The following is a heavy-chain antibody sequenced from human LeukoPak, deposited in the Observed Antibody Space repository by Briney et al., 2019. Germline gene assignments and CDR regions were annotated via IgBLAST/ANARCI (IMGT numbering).Heavy chain of an antibody. CDR1: GGSISTYS. CDR2: ISYSGST. V-gene: IGHV4-59*01. D-gene: IGHD1-26*01. J-gene: IGHJ2*01. Sequence: SETLSLTCTVSGGSISTYSWSWIRQPPGKGLEWIGYISYSGSTSYNPSLRSRVTISVDTSKNQFSLKLSSVTAADTAVYYCATDGNFDLWGRGTLVTVSS. CDR3: ATDGNFDL.